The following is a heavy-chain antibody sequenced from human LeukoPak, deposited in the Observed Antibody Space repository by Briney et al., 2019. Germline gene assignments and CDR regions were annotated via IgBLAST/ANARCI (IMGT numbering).Heavy chain of an antibody. J-gene: IGHJ4*02. CDR2: IKQDGSEI. CDR1: GFTFSRFW. D-gene: IGHD5-24*01. V-gene: IGHV3-7*01. Sequence: GGSLRLSCAASGFTFSRFWMSWVRQAPGKRLEWVANIKQDGSEIHYVDSVKGRFTISRDNAKNSVYLQMNSLRAEDTAIYYCAKEATITAYNFDYWGQGTLVTVSS. CDR3: AKEATITAYNFDY.